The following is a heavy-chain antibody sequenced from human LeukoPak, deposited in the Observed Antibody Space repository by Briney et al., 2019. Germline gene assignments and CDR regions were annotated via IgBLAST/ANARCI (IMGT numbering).Heavy chain of an antibody. D-gene: IGHD1-20*01. Sequence: GGSLRLSCAVSGFSFSEYSMNWVRQAPGKGLEWISYISGSGNTRFYADSVKGRFTVSRDNAKSLLYLQMNSLRGEDTAVYYCARDHNWAFDYWGQGTLVIVSS. CDR3: ARDHNWAFDY. CDR2: ISGSGNTR. J-gene: IGHJ4*02. CDR1: GFSFSEYS. V-gene: IGHV3-48*01.